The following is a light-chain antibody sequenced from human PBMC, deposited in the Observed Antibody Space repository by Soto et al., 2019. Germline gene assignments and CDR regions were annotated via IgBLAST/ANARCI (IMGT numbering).Light chain of an antibody. J-gene: IGLJ1*01. CDR3: QSYASSLSVLYV. CDR2: GNS. Sequence: QSALTQPPSVSGAPGQRVTISCTGSSSNIGAGYDVHWYQQLPGTAPKLLIYGNSNRPSGVPDRFSGSKSGTSASLAITGIQAEDEADYYCQSYASSLSVLYVFGTGTKLTVL. CDR1: SSNIGAGYD. V-gene: IGLV1-40*01.